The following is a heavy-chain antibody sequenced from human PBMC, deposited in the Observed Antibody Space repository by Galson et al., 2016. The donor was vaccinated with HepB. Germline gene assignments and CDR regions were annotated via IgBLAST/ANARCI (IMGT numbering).Heavy chain of an antibody. CDR3: ARAAGHGGSSLDH. CDR2: INPNRGGA. D-gene: IGHD4-23*01. Sequence: SVKVSCKASGYTFTGHSMHWVRQAPGQGLEWVGWINPNRGGANFAQKFHGRVTMTRETAITTVYMELSNLRSDDTAVYYCARAAGHGGSSLDHWGQGTHVTVSS. CDR1: GYTFTGHS. J-gene: IGHJ4*02. V-gene: IGHV1-2*02.